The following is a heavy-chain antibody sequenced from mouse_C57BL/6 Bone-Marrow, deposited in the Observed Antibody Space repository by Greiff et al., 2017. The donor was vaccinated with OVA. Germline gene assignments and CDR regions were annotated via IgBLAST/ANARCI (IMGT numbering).Heavy chain of an antibody. Sequence: QVQLQQPGAELVRPGTSVKLSCKASGYTFTNYWMHWVKQRPGQGLEWIGVIAPSDSYINYNQKFKGRATLTVDTSSSTAYMHLSSLTSEDSAVYYRAHYGRRLYLHYWGQGTSLTVSS. CDR2: IAPSDSYI. J-gene: IGHJ2*02. V-gene: IGHV1-59*01. D-gene: IGHD1-1*01. CDR1: GYTFTNYW. CDR3: AHYGRRLYLHY.